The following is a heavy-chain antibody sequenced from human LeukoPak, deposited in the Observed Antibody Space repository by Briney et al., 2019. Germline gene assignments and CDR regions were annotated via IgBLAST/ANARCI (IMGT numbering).Heavy chain of an antibody. J-gene: IGHJ4*02. Sequence: GGSLRLSCAASGFTFGSYWMSWVRQAPGKGLEGVANINEDGSEKYHVDSVKGRFTISRDNAKNSLYLQMDSLTAADTAVYYCARASDVGTIDYWGQGTLVTVSS. V-gene: IGHV3-7*04. CDR1: GFTFGSYW. CDR2: INEDGSEK. D-gene: IGHD7-27*01. CDR3: ARASDVGTIDY.